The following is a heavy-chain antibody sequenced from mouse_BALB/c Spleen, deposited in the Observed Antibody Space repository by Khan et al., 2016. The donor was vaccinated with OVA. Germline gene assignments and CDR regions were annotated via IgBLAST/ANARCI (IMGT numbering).Heavy chain of an antibody. CDR1: GYTFTSYT. Sequence: VQLQQSGAELARPGASVKMSCKASGYTFTSYTIHWIKERPGQGLEWIGYINPSNGYTNYNQKFKDKATLTTDKSSTTAYLKLSSLTSDDSAVYNCLRDGAYHRNDGWFAYWGQGTLVTVSA. CDR3: LRDGAYHRNDGWFAY. V-gene: IGHV1-4*01. J-gene: IGHJ3*01. CDR2: INPSNGYT. D-gene: IGHD2-14*01.